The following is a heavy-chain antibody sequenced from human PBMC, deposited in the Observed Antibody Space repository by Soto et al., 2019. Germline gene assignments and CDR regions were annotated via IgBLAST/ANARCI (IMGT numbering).Heavy chain of an antibody. V-gene: IGHV1-24*01. D-gene: IGHD3-16*01. CDR1: GHTLTEFS. J-gene: IGHJ4*02. CDR2: FDPEDGEI. Sequence: ASVWVSCKVSGHTLTEFSMHWVRQAPGKGLEWMGGFDPEDGEIMYAQKFQGRVTMTEDTSTDSAYMELSSLRSEYTAVYSCGAGGTRWRHSPFDYYGQETLVTVCS. CDR3: GAGGTRWRHSPFDY.